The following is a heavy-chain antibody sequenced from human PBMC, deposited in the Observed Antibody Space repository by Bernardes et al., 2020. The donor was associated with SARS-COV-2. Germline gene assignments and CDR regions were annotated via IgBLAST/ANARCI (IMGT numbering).Heavy chain of an antibody. J-gene: IGHJ5*02. CDR3: AKDCSTDPCDS. D-gene: IGHD2-21*01. Sequence: GSSLRVSCAASGFTFSNFGMSWVRQAPGKGLEWMSTISGSGEGTHYADSVKGRFTVSRDNSKNTLYLQMNSLRVEDTAVYYCAKDCSTDPCDSWGQGTLVTVSS. CDR1: GFTFSNFG. V-gene: IGHV3-23*01. CDR2: ISGSGEGT.